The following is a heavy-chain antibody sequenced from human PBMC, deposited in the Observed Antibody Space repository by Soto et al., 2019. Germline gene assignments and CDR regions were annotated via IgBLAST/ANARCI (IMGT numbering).Heavy chain of an antibody. CDR3: AKDSSSSGFGDFDY. CDR2: ISYDGSNK. D-gene: IGHD6-6*01. J-gene: IGHJ4*02. V-gene: IGHV3-30*18. Sequence: GSLRLSCAASGFTFSSYGMHWVRQAPGKGLEWVAVISYDGSNKYYADSVKGRFTISRDNSKNTLYLQMNSLRAEDTAVYYCAKDSSSSGFGDFDYWGQGTLVTVSS. CDR1: GFTFSSYG.